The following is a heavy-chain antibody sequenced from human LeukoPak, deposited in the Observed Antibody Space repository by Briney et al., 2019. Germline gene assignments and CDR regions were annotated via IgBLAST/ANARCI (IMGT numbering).Heavy chain of an antibody. CDR3: AKSYEGYYFDY. D-gene: IGHD5-12*01. CDR1: GFTVSSNY. Sequence: PGGSLRLSCAASGFTVSSNYMSWVRQAPGKGLEWVSVIYSGGSTYYADSVKGRFTISRDNSMNTLYLQMNSLRAEDTAVYYCAKSYEGYYFDYWGQGTLVTVSS. CDR2: IYSGGST. V-gene: IGHV3-53*01. J-gene: IGHJ4*02.